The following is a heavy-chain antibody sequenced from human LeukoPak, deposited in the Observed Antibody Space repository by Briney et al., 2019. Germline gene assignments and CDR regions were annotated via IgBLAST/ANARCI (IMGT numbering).Heavy chain of an antibody. CDR2: ISGSGDST. CDR3: ARDRGYSCGY. V-gene: IGHV3-23*01. D-gene: IGHD5-18*01. CDR1: GFTFSSYS. Sequence: PGGSLRLSCAASGFTFSSYSMNWVRQAPGKGLEWVPTISGSGDSTYYADSVKGRFTISRDNSKNTLYLQMNSLRAEDTAVYYCARDRGYSCGYWGQGTLVTVSS. J-gene: IGHJ4*02.